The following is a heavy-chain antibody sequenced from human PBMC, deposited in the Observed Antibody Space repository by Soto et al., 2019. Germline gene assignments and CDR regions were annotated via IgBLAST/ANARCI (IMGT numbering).Heavy chain of an antibody. J-gene: IGHJ6*02. D-gene: IGHD6-19*01. Sequence: QVQLQESGPGLVKPSGTLSLTCAFSGGSISSSNWWSLVRQPPGKGLGWIGEIYHSGGTNYNPSLKSRVTRSGDKSKNQFSLKLSSVTAADTAVYYCARAKGLSGYYCMDVWGQGTTVTVSS. CDR3: ARAKGLSGYYCMDV. V-gene: IGHV4-4*02. CDR2: IYHSGGT. CDR1: GGSISSSNW.